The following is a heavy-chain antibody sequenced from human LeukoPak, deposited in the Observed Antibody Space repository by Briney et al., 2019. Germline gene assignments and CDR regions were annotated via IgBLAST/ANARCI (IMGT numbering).Heavy chain of an antibody. CDR1: GGSISSSLFY. V-gene: IGHV4-39*01. Sequence: PSETLSLTCTVSGGSISSSLFYWAWIRQPPGKGLEWIGIVYYSGSTYCNPSLKSRVTISVDTSKNQFPLKLSSVTAADTAVYYCARLLDTSGLFDYWGQGTLVTVSS. D-gene: IGHD3-22*01. CDR2: VYYSGST. J-gene: IGHJ4*02. CDR3: ARLLDTSGLFDY.